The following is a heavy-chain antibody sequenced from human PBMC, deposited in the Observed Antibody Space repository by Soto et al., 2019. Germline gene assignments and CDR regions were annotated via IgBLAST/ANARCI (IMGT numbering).Heavy chain of an antibody. J-gene: IGHJ5*02. CDR2: ISGTGSST. V-gene: IGHV3-23*01. CDR1: GFTFNNYA. Sequence: PGGSLRLSCAASGFTFNNYAMNWVRQAPGKGLEWVSTISGTGSSTYYSDSVKGRFTLSRDNSQNTVSLQMNSLRAEDTAVYYCAKDSCISASCLPWFDPWGQGTLVTVSS. CDR3: AKDSCISASCLPWFDP. D-gene: IGHD2-2*01.